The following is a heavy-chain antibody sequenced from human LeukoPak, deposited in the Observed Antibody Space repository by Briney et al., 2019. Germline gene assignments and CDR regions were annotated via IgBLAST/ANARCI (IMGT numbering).Heavy chain of an antibody. CDR1: GFTFSDYY. Sequence: GGSLRLSCAASGFTFSDYYMSWIRQAPGKGLEWVSYISSGGSTIYYADSVKGRFTISRDNAKNSLFLQMNSLRAEDTAVYYCARETVVGATFFDYWGQGTLVTVSS. J-gene: IGHJ4*02. CDR2: ISSGGSTI. CDR3: ARETVVGATFFDY. D-gene: IGHD1-26*01. V-gene: IGHV3-11*01.